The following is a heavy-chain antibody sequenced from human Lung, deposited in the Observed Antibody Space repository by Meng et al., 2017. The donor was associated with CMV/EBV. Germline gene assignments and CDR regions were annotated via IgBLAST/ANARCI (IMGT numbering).Heavy chain of an antibody. V-gene: IGHV3-30*03. D-gene: IGHD3-10*01. CDR2: ISSDGNNK. Sequence: CPASGFTFSMCRMHCVRQAPGKGLEWVAAISSDGNNKPYAHSVAGRLTISRDNSNKMVYLQMDRLTSEDTAIYYCARQETESYYEYWGQGTLVTVSS. J-gene: IGHJ4*02. CDR3: ARQETESYYEY. CDR1: GFTFSMCR.